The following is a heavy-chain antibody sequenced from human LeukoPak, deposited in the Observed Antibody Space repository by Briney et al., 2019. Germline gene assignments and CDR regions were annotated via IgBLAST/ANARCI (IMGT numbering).Heavy chain of an antibody. Sequence: ASVKVSCKASGYTFIGYYMHWVRQAPGEGLEWMGWINPNSGGTKYAQKFQGRVTMTRDTSIGTAYMELNRLRSDDTAVYYCARDLTRDNWFDPWGQGTLVTVSS. CDR1: GYTFIGYY. CDR3: ARDLTRDNWFDP. J-gene: IGHJ5*02. V-gene: IGHV1-2*02. CDR2: INPNSGGT.